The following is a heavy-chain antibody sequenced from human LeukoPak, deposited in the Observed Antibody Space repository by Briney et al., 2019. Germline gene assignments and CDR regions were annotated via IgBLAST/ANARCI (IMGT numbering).Heavy chain of an antibody. V-gene: IGHV1-69*04. J-gene: IGHJ4*02. Sequence: ASVKVSCKASGYTFTNYDINWLRQATGQGLEWMGRIIPILGIANYAQKFQGRVTITADKSTSTAYMELSSLRSEDTAVYYCARDPPLAYGDSDAFDYWGQGTLVTVSS. CDR2: IIPILGIA. CDR1: GYTFTNYD. D-gene: IGHD4-17*01. CDR3: ARDPPLAYGDSDAFDY.